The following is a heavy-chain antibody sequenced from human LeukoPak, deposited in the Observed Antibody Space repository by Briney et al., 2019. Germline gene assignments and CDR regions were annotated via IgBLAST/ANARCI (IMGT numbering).Heavy chain of an antibody. CDR1: GGSISSYY. D-gene: IGHD3-16*02. Sequence: SETLSLTCTVSGGSISSYYWSWIRQPPGKGLEWIGYIYYSGSTNYNPSLKSRVTISVDTSKNQFSLKLSSVTAADTAVYYCARHRTPYYDYVWGSYRVDAFDIWGQGTMVTVSS. V-gene: IGHV4-59*08. CDR3: ARHRTPYYDYVWGSYRVDAFDI. CDR2: IYYSGST. J-gene: IGHJ3*02.